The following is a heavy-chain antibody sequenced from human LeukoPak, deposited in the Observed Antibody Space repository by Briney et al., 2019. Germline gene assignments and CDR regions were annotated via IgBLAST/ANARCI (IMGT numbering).Heavy chain of an antibody. CDR3: ARDTPAGDFEY. Sequence: PGGSLRLSCAASGFIVSTNYMIWVRPAPGKGLEWVSVIYSVGGTYYADSVRGRFTISRDNSKNMLYLQMNSLRAEDTAVYYCARDTPAGDFEYWGQGTLVTVSS. D-gene: IGHD6-19*01. CDR2: IYSVGGT. V-gene: IGHV3-53*01. CDR1: GFIVSTNY. J-gene: IGHJ4*02.